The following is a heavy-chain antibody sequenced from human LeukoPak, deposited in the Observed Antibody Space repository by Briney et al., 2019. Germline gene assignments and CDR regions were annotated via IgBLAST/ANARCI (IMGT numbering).Heavy chain of an antibody. J-gene: IGHJ6*03. CDR1: GLTFSGSA. V-gene: IGHV3-73*01. Sequence: PGGSLRLSCAAPGLTFSGSAMHWVRQASGKGLERVGGIRTKANSYATAYAASVKGRFTISRDDSKNTAYLQMNSLKTEDTAVYYCTRGAAGYSGYDPGIHYYYYMDVWGKGTTVTVSS. CDR3: TRGAAGYSGYDPGIHYYYYMDV. D-gene: IGHD5-12*01. CDR2: IRTKANSYAT.